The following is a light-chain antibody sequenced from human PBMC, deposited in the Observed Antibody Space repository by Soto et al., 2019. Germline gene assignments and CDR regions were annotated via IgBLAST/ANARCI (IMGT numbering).Light chain of an antibody. CDR2: EVS. CDR3: SSYRSSSTLGV. Sequence: QSVLTQPASVSGSPGQSITISCTGTSSDVGGYNYVSWYQQHPGKAPKLMIYEVSNRPSGVSNRFSGSKSGNTASLTISGLQAEDEADYYCSSYRSSSTLGVFGTGTKATVL. V-gene: IGLV2-14*01. J-gene: IGLJ1*01. CDR1: SSDVGGYNY.